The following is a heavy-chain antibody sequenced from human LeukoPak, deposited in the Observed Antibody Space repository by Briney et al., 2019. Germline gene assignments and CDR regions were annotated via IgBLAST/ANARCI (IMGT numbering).Heavy chain of an antibody. Sequence: ASVKVSCKASGYTFTSYGISWVRQARGQGGEGMGWISAYNGNTNYAQKLQGRVNMTTDTSTSTAYMELRSLRSDDTAVYYCARGPLRSFDYWGQGTLVTVSS. CDR3: ARGPLRSFDY. V-gene: IGHV1-18*01. D-gene: IGHD5/OR15-5a*01. CDR1: GYTFTSYG. CDR2: ISAYNGNT. J-gene: IGHJ4*02.